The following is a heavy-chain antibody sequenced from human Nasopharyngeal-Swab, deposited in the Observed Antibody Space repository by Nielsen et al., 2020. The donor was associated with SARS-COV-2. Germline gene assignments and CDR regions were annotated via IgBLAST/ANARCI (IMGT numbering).Heavy chain of an antibody. D-gene: IGHD6-19*01. V-gene: IGHV1-3*01. J-gene: IGHJ4*02. CDR2: INAGNGNT. Sequence: WVRQAPGQRLEWMGWINAGNGNTKYSQKFQGRVTITRDKSASTAYMELSSLRSEDTAVYYCAFGPALKNSSGWYQIDYWGQGTLVTVSS. CDR3: AFGPALKNSSGWYQIDY.